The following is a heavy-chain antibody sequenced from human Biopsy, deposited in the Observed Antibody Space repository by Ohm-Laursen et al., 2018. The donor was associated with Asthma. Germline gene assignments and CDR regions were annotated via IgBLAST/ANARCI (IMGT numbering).Heavy chain of an antibody. J-gene: IGHJ4*02. CDR1: GGSVSSDKHY. CDR3: ARGTIVAGIDY. CDR2: IFYSGAT. Sequence: GTLSLTCSVSGGSVSSDKHYWSWIRQPPGKGLEWIAYIFYSGATNYNPALKSRVAQSIDTSKSQFSLRLNSLSAADTAVYYCARGTIVAGIDYWGRGTLVTVSS. V-gene: IGHV4-61*01. D-gene: IGHD5-12*01.